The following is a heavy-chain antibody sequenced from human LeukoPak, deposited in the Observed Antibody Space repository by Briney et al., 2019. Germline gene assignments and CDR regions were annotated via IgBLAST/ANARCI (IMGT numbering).Heavy chain of an antibody. Sequence: SETLSLTCTVSGGSISSSSYYWGWIRQPPGKGLEWIGSIYYSGSTYYNPSLKSRVTISVDTSKNQFSLKLSSVTAADTAVYYCARVPGDADAFDIWGQGTMVTVSS. J-gene: IGHJ3*02. D-gene: IGHD3-10*01. CDR3: ARVPGDADAFDI. CDR2: IYYSGST. CDR1: GGSISSSSYY. V-gene: IGHV4-39*07.